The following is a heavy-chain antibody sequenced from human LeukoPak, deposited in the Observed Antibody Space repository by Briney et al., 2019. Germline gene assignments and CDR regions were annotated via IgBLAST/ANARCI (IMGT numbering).Heavy chain of an antibody. CDR1: GGSISSGGYY. CDR3: ARLGGANPY. V-gene: IGHV4-30-2*01. Sequence: SQTLSLTCTVSGGSISSGGYYWSWIRQPPGKGLEWIGYIYHSGSTYYNPSLKSRVTISVDRSKNQFSLKLSSVTAADTAVYYCARLGGANPYWGQGTLVTVSS. D-gene: IGHD4/OR15-4a*01. J-gene: IGHJ4*02. CDR2: IYHSGST.